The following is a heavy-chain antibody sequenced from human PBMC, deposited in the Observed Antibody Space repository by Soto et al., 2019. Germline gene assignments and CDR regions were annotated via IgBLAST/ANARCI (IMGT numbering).Heavy chain of an antibody. D-gene: IGHD3-10*01. CDR3: ARDSGAALYGEDALDI. Sequence: QGKLVQSGPEVKKPGASVKVSCTASGYSFSGYDITWVRQAPAQWLEWLGWVSTSIRSTMSAEKLQGRRTMTTDTSTTTVYMELRGLTSDDTAVYYCARDSGAALYGEDALDIWGQGTMVSVSS. V-gene: IGHV1-18*04. J-gene: IGHJ3*02. CDR1: GYSFSGYD. CDR2: VSTSIRST.